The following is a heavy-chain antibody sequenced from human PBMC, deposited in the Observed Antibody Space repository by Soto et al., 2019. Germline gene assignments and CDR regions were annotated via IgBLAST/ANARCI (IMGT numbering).Heavy chain of an antibody. Sequence: QVQLVQSGAEVRKPGASVKVSCKSSGYTFTAYGLSWVRQAPGQGLERMGWISGNNVDTKYAQRFQGRVTMTTDTSTSTAYMELRSLRSDDTAVYYCARRMGRFLQWLFDYWGQGTLVTVSS. D-gene: IGHD3-3*01. CDR2: ISGNNVDT. CDR3: ARRMGRFLQWLFDY. CDR1: GYTFTAYG. V-gene: IGHV1-18*04. J-gene: IGHJ4*02.